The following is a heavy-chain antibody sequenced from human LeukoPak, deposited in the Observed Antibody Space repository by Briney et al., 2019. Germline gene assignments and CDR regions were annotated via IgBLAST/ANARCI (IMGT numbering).Heavy chain of an antibody. CDR1: GYTFTGYW. Sequence: GASVKLSCKAFGYTFTGYWMHWVRQAPGQGLEWMGWMNPNSGNTGYAQKFQGRVTITRNTSISTAYMELSSLRSEDTAVYYCARMGLRQPVHFDYWGQGTLVTVSS. J-gene: IGHJ4*02. CDR2: MNPNSGNT. V-gene: IGHV1-8*03. D-gene: IGHD4-17*01. CDR3: ARMGLRQPVHFDY.